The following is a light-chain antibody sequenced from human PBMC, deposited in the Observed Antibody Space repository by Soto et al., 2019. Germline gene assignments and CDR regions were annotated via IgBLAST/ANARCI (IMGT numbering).Light chain of an antibody. CDR3: RQFNSYTPGA. CDR1: YRLHNC. V-gene: IGKV3-15*01. Sequence: EAVLLPSPATLFLSPGDQAALSCKASYRLHNCLACYQQKPGQAPRLLIYGASSRTTGIPARFSGSGSGTEFTLTISSLQPDEFATYYCRQFNSYTPGAFGHGTKVDIK. J-gene: IGKJ1*01. CDR2: GAS.